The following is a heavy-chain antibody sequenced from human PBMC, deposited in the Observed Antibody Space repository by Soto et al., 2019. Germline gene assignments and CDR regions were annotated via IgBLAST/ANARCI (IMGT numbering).Heavy chain of an antibody. CDR1: GGSISSVGHY. CDR2: IYYSGST. J-gene: IGHJ6*02. CDR3: ARESGGYDSSTRYGLDV. V-gene: IGHV4-31*03. D-gene: IGHD6-25*01. Sequence: SETLSLTCSVSGGSISSVGHYWTWIRQQPGEGLEWIGYIYYSGSTDYNPSLKSRVTISVDRSKNQFSLNLSSVTAADTAIYYCARESGGYDSSTRYGLDVWGQGTTVTVSS.